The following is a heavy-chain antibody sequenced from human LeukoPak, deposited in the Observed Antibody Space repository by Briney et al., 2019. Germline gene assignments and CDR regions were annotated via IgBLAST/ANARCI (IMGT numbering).Heavy chain of an antibody. D-gene: IGHD6-19*01. V-gene: IGHV6-1*01. CDR2: TYYRSKWYN. CDR3: ARWTKAVAGTAMDY. Sequence: SQTLSLTCAISGDSVSSNSAAWNWIRQSPSRGLEWLGTTYYRSKWYNDYAVSVKSRITINPDTSKNQFSLQLNSVTAADTAVYYCARWTKAVAGTAMDYWGQGTLVTVSS. CDR1: GDSVSSNSAA. J-gene: IGHJ4*02.